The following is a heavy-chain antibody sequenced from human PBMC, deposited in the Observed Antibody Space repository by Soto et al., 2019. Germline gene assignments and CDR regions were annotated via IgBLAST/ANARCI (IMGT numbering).Heavy chain of an antibody. V-gene: IGHV4-31*03. CDR1: CGSISSGGYY. Sequence: SETLSLTCTVSCGSISSGGYYWSWIRQHPGKGLEWIGYIYYSGSTYYNPSLKSRVTISVDTPKNQFSLKLSSVTAADTAVYYCARDLVRNGMDVWGQGTTVTVSS. CDR3: ARDLVRNGMDV. CDR2: IYYSGST. D-gene: IGHD1-26*01. J-gene: IGHJ6*02.